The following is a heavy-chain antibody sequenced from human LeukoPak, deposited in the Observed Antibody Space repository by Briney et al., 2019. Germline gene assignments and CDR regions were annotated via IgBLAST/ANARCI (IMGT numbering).Heavy chain of an antibody. D-gene: IGHD2-2*01. CDR1: GFTFSSYS. V-gene: IGHV3-21*01. CDR2: ISSSSSYI. CDR3: ARDGISSSGTKDY. J-gene: IGHJ4*02. Sequence: GGSLRLSCAASGFTFSSYSMNWVRQAPVKGLEWVSSISSSSSYIYYADAVKGRFTISRDNAKNSLYLQMNSLRAEDTAVYYCARDGISSSGTKDYWGQGTLVTVSS.